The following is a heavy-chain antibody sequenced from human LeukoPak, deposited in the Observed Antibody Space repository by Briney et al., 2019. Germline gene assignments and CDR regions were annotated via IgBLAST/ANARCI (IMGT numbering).Heavy chain of an antibody. CDR2: IRSKAYGGTT. J-gene: IGHJ4*02. V-gene: IGHV3-49*03. D-gene: IGHD5-12*01. Sequence: PGGSLRLSCTASGFTFGDYAMSWFRQAPGKGLEWVGFIRSKAYGGTTEYAASVKGRFTISRDDSKSIAYLQMNSLKTEDTAVYYCTSGIHSGYDQGRDYWGQGTLVTVSS. CDR3: TSGIHSGYDQGRDY. CDR1: GFTFGDYA.